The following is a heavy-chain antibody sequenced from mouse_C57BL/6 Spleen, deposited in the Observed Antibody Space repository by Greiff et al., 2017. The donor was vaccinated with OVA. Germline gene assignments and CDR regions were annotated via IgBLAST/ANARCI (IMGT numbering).Heavy chain of an antibody. J-gene: IGHJ1*03. CDR1: GYTFTDYY. D-gene: IGHD2-2*01. CDR2: INPNNGGT. Sequence: EVQLQQSGPELVKPGASVKISCKASGYTFTDYYMNWVKQSHGKSLEWIGDINPNNGGTSYNQKFKGKATLTVDKSSSTAYMELRSLTSEDSAVYYCARREGYGYDWYFDVWGTGTTVTVSS. V-gene: IGHV1-26*01. CDR3: ARREGYGYDWYFDV.